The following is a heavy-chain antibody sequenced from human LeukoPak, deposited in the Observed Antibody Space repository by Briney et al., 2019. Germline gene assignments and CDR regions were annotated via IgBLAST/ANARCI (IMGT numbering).Heavy chain of an antibody. J-gene: IGHJ4*02. CDR3: VRDPSYGQFDY. CDR2: VYYSGST. CDR1: GGSIGSYS. Sequence: SETLSLTCTVSGGSIGSYSWNWIRQSPGTGLEWIGYVYYSGSTMYNPSLRSRVTISVDTSKNQFSLKLSSVTAADTAVYFCVRDPSYGQFDYWGQGTLVTVSS. V-gene: IGHV4-59*12. D-gene: IGHD5-18*01.